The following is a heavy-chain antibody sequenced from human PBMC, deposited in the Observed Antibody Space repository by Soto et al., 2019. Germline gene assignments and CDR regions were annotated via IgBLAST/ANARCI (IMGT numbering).Heavy chain of an antibody. J-gene: IGHJ3*02. CDR3: ARHDDIALDAFDI. D-gene: IGHD3-3*02. CDR1: GGSISSSSYY. Sequence: QLQLQESGPGLVKPSETLSLTCTVSGGSISSSSYYWGWIRQPPGKGLEWIGSIYYSGSTYYNPSLMSRVTISVDTSKNQFALKLSSVTAADTAVYYCARHDDIALDAFDIWGQGTMVTVSS. V-gene: IGHV4-39*01. CDR2: IYYSGST.